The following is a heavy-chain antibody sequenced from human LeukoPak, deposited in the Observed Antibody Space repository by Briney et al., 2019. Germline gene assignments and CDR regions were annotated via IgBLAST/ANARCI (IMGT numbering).Heavy chain of an antibody. D-gene: IGHD6-13*01. CDR2: IYTDGSGI. CDR3: ARRIAAAAAPYYFDY. V-gene: IGHV3-74*01. CDR1: GFTLSSYW. Sequence: GGSLRLSCAASGFTLSSYWMHWVRQAPGKGLVWVSRIYTDGSGISSADSVKGRFTISRDNAKNMLYLQMNSLRAEDTAVYYCARRIAAAAAPYYFDYWGQGTLVTVSS. J-gene: IGHJ4*02.